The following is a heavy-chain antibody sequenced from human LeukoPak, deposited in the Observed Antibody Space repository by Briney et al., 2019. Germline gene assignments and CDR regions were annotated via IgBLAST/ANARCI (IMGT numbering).Heavy chain of an antibody. V-gene: IGHV3-7*01. D-gene: IGHD2-15*01. CDR3: ARLGSCSGGSCS. CDR1: GFTFTYHW. Sequence: GGSLRLSCAASGFTFTYHWMSWVRQAPGKGLEWVANINQAGSEEFHVDSVKGRFTISRDNTKNSLYLQMNSLRAEDTAVYYCARLGSCSGGSCSWGQGTLVTVSS. CDR2: INQAGSEE. J-gene: IGHJ5*02.